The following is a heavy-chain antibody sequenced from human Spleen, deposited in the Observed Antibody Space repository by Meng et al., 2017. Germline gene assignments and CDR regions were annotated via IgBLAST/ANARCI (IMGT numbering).Heavy chain of an antibody. D-gene: IGHD5-18*01. V-gene: IGHV1-46*01. Sequence: ASVKVSCKASGGTFSSYAISWVRQAPGQGLEWMGTINPRGGATIYAKKFQDRVTMARDTSTSTVYMELSSLTSADTAVYFCARDKSRYSFGYLSDAFDVWGQGTMVTVSS. CDR1: GGTFSSYA. CDR3: ARDKSRYSFGYLSDAFDV. J-gene: IGHJ3*01. CDR2: INPRGGAT.